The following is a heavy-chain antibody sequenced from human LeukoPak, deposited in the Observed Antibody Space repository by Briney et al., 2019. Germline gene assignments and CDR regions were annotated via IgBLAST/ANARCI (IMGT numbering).Heavy chain of an antibody. D-gene: IGHD2-15*01. CDR1: GSTFSSYA. V-gene: IGHV3-23*01. CDR3: ARAPQGYCSGGSCYSNWFDP. CDR2: ISGSGGST. J-gene: IGHJ5*02. Sequence: GGSLRLSCAASGSTFSSYAMSWVRQAPGKGLEWVSAISGSGGSTYYADSVKGRFTISRDNSKNTLYLQMNSLRAEDTAVYYCARAPQGYCSGGSCYSNWFDPWGQGTLVTVSS.